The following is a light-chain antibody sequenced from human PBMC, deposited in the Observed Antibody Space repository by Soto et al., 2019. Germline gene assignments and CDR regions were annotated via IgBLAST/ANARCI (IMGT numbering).Light chain of an antibody. CDR1: SSDVGSYNR. J-gene: IGLJ2*01. CDR3: SSYTSSSTV. V-gene: IGLV2-18*02. Sequence: QSALTQPPSVSGSPRQSVTISCTGTSSDVGSYNRVSWYQQPPGTAPKLMIYEVSNRPSGVPDRFSGSKSGNTASLTISGLQAEDEADYYCSSYTSSSTVFGGGT. CDR2: EVS.